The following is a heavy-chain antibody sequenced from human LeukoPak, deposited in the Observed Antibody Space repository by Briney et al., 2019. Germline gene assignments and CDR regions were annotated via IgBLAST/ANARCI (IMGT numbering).Heavy chain of an antibody. J-gene: IGHJ4*02. V-gene: IGHV1-2*02. Sequence: ASVKVSCKAPGYTFTDYYVYWVRQAPGQGLEWMGWINPNSGDTNYAQKFQGTVTMTRDTSISAACMELSRMTSDDTAVYFCARLGSSHRCHYYFDYWGQGTLVTVSS. CDR3: ARLGSSHRCHYYFDY. CDR1: GYTFTDYY. CDR2: INPNSGDT. D-gene: IGHD2-15*01.